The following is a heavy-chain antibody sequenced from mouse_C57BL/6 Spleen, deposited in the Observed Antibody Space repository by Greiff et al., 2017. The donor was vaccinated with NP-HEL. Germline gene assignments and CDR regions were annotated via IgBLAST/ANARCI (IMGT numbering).Heavy chain of an antibody. CDR3: ARSGTAQATWCAY. Sequence: VQVVESGPELVKPGASVKISCKASGYAFSSSWMNWVKQRPGKGLEWIGRIYPGDGDTNYNGKFKGKATLTADKSSSTAYMQLSSLTSEDSAVYFCARSGTAQATWCAYWGQGTLVTVSA. V-gene: IGHV1-82*01. J-gene: IGHJ3*01. CDR2: IYPGDGDT. D-gene: IGHD3-2*02. CDR1: GYAFSSSW.